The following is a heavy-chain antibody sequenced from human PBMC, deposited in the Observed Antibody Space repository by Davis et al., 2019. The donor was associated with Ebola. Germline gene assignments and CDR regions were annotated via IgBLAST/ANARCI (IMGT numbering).Heavy chain of an antibody. J-gene: IGHJ4*02. D-gene: IGHD6-13*01. V-gene: IGHV4-31*03. Sequence: SETLSLTCTVSGGSISSGGYYWSWIRQHPGKGLEWIGYIYYSGSTYYNPSLKSRVTISVDTSKNQFSLKLSSVTAADTAVYYCARRRIAEIDYWGQGTLVTVSS. CDR1: GGSISSGGYY. CDR2: IYYSGST. CDR3: ARRRIAEIDY.